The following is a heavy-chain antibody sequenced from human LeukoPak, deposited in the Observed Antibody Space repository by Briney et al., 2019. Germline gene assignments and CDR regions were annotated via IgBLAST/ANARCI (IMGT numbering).Heavy chain of an antibody. CDR2: IYYSGST. D-gene: IGHD3-16*01. Sequence: SETLSLTCTVSVGSISSGDYYWSWIRQPPGKGLEWIGYIYYSGSTYYNPSLKSRVTISVDTSKNQFSLKLSSVTAADTAAYYCAREGGWGMGHDAFDIWGQGTMVTVSS. J-gene: IGHJ3*02. CDR3: AREGGWGMGHDAFDI. V-gene: IGHV4-30-4*08. CDR1: VGSISSGDYY.